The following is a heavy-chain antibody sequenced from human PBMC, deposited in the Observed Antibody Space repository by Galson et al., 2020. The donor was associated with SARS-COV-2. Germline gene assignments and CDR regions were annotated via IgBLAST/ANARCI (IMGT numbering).Heavy chain of an antibody. V-gene: IGHV4-4*02. CDR2: IYHTGTT. CDR1: GGSISSNNW. CDR3: ARYGAGAAAGTGGLSS. Sequence: SETLSLTCVVSGGSISSNNWWSWVRQPPGKGLEWIGEIYHTGTTNDNPSLESRVIISVDKSKNQFSLRLRSVTAADTAVYYCARYGAGAAAGTGGLSSWGQGTLVTVSS. J-gene: IGHJ5*02. D-gene: IGHD6-13*01.